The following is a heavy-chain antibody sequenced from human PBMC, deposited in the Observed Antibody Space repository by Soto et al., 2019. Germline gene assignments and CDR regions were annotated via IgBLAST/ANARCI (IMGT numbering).Heavy chain of an antibody. J-gene: IGHJ3*01. V-gene: IGHV4-4*02. CDR1: GDSISNSRW. D-gene: IGHD6-19*01. CDR2: IFHSGDT. CDR3: AYSTGWYRHDV. Sequence: QVQLQESGPGLVKPSGTLSLTCAVSGDSISNSRWWTWVRQPPGKGLEWIGDIFHSGDTNYNPSLKSRVFISVDKSQNQFSLKLSSVTAADTAVYYCAYSTGWYRHDVWGQGTGVTVSS.